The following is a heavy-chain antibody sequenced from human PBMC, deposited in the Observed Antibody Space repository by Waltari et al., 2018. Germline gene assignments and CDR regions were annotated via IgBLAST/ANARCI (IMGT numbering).Heavy chain of an antibody. J-gene: IGHJ6*02. D-gene: IGHD3-9*01. CDR2: IYYSGTT. V-gene: IGHV4-39*07. Sequence: LQLQESGPGLVTPSEPLSPTCTFSGGSISSSTYYWGWIRQTPGKGLECIGSIYYSGTTYHNPSLKSRITISIDTSQNQFSLKLYSVTAADTAVYYCARLPLNYAVDVWGQGTTVTVSS. CDR3: ARLPLNYAVDV. CDR1: GGSISSSTYY.